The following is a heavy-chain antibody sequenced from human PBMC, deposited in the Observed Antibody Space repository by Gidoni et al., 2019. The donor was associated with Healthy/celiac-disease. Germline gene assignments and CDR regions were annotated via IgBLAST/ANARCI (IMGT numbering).Heavy chain of an antibody. D-gene: IGHD6-13*01. Sequence: QVTLKESGPVLVKPTETLTLTCTVSGFSLSNARMGVRWIRQPPGKALEWLAHLFSNDEKSYSTSQKSRLTISKDTSKSQVVLTMTNMDPVDTATYYCARSLPGYSSSWYTADYWGQGTLVTVSS. CDR1: GFSLSNARMG. V-gene: IGHV2-26*01. CDR2: LFSNDEK. J-gene: IGHJ4*02. CDR3: ARSLPGYSSSWYTADY.